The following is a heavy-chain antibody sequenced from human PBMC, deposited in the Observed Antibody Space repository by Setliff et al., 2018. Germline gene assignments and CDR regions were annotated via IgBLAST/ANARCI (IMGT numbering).Heavy chain of an antibody. CDR2: INPNSGGT. CDR3: AGGIHLESRGHNYYYMDV. Sequence: GASVKVSCKASGYTFTGYYMHWVRQAPGQGLEWMGWINPNSGGTNCAQKFQGRVTMTRDTSISTAYMELSRLRSDDTAVYYCAGGIHLESRGHNYYYMDVWGKGTTVTVS. D-gene: IGHD1-1*01. CDR1: GYTFTGYY. J-gene: IGHJ6*03. V-gene: IGHV1-2*02.